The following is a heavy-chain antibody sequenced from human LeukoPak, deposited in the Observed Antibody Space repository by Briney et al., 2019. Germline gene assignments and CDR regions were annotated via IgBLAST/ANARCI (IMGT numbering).Heavy chain of an antibody. J-gene: IGHJ3*02. CDR2: INHSGST. Sequence: SETLSLTCAVYGGSFSGYYWSWIRQPPGKGLEWIGEINHSGSTNYNPSLKSRVTISVDTSRNQFSLKLNSVTAADTAVYYCAKSNGYGLVDIWGQGTMVTISS. CDR3: AKSNGYGLVDI. D-gene: IGHD3-10*01. CDR1: GGSFSGYY. V-gene: IGHV4-34*01.